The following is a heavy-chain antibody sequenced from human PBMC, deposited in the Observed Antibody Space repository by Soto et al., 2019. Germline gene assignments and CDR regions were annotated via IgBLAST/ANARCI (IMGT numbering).Heavy chain of an antibody. D-gene: IGHD2-2*01. CDR1: GGTFSSYA. J-gene: IGHJ6*02. CDR3: ARYPCSSTSCYFYYYYGMDV. CDR2: IIPIFGTA. Sequence: GASVKVCCKASGGTFSSYAMSWVRQAPGQGLEWMGGIIPIFGTANYAQKFQGRVTITADESTSTAYMELSSLRSEDTAVYYCARYPCSSTSCYFYYYYGMDVWGQGTTVTVSS. V-gene: IGHV1-69*13.